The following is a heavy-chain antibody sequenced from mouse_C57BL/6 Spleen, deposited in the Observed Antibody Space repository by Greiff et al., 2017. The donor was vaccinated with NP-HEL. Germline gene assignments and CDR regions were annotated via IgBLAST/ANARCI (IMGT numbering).Heavy chain of an antibody. CDR3: ARHKDSSGPDY. CDR1: GFTFSSYG. CDR2: ISSGGSYT. Sequence: DVMLVESGGDLVKPGGSLKLSCAASGFTFSSYGMSWVRQTPDKRLEWVATISSGGSYTYYPDSVKGRFTISRDNAKNTLYLQMSSLKSEDTAMYYCARHKDSSGPDYWGQGTTLTVSS. J-gene: IGHJ2*01. D-gene: IGHD3-2*02. V-gene: IGHV5-6*02.